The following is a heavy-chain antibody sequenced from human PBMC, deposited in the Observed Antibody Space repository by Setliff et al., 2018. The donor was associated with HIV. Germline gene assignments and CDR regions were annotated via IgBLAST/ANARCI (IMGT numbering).Heavy chain of an antibody. CDR1: GYTFINYG. Sequence: ASVKVSCKASGYTFINYGISWVRQAPGQGLEWMGWISAYNGNTNYAQKFQGRVTMTTDTSTSTAYMEMRSLRSDDTAVYFCARDVDNAGAHPPDYWGQGTLVTVSS. D-gene: IGHD7-27*01. V-gene: IGHV1-18*01. CDR2: ISAYNGNT. CDR3: ARDVDNAGAHPPDY. J-gene: IGHJ4*02.